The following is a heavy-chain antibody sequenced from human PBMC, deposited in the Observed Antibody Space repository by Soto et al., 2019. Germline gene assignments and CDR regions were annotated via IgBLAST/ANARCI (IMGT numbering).Heavy chain of an antibody. CDR1: GFTVSNNF. D-gene: IGHD3-16*01. J-gene: IGHJ4*02. V-gene: IGHV3-53*02. Sequence: VQLVESGGGLIQAGGSLRLSCAVSGFTVSNNFMMWVRQAPGKGLEWVSLIYSGGSISYADSVKGRFTISRDGSMNMLYLQMNSLTAEDTAVYYCAGNGNGQRGSPHWGQGTVVTVSS. CDR2: IYSGGSI. CDR3: AGNGNGQRGSPH.